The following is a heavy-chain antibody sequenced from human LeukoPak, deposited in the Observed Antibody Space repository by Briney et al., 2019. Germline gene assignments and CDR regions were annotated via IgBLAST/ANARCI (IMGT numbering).Heavy chain of an antibody. V-gene: IGHV3-11*01. CDR1: GFTFSDYY. CDR2: ISSSGSTI. J-gene: IGHJ4*02. Sequence: PGGSLTLSCVASGFTFSDYYMSWIRQAPGKGLEWVSYISSSGSTIYYADSVKGRFTISRDNAKNSLYLQMNSLRAEDTAVYYCARDRTIGGYDSVFDYWGQGTLVTVSS. D-gene: IGHD5-12*01. CDR3: ARDRTIGGYDSVFDY.